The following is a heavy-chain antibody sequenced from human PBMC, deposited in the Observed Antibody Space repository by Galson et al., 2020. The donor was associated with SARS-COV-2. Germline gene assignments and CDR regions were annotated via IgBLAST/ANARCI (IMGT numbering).Heavy chain of an antibody. J-gene: IGHJ4*02. CDR1: GFTFSSYA. V-gene: IGHV3-23*01. D-gene: IGHD6-19*01. CDR2: ISGSGGST. Sequence: GSLRLSCAASGFTFSSYAMSWVRQAPGKGLEWVSAISGSGGSTYYADSVKGRFTISRDNSKNTLYLQMNSLRAEDTAVYYCAKVSAVASSFDYWGQGTLVTVSS. CDR3: AKVSAVASSFDY.